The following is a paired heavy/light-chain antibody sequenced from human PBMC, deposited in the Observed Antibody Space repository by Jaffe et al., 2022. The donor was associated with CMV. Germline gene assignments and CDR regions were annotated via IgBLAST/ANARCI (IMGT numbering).Light chain of an antibody. CDR1: QSLVYSDGNTY. CDR3: MQGTHWPYT. J-gene: IGKJ2*01. CDR2: KVS. V-gene: IGKV2-30*01. Sequence: DVVMTQSPLSLPVTLGQPASISCRSSQSLVYSDGNTYLNWFQQRPGQSPRRLIYKVSNRDSGVPDRFSGSGSGTDFTLKISRVEAEDVGVYYCMQGTHWPYTFGQGTKLEIK.
Heavy chain of an antibody. V-gene: IGHV3-23*01. J-gene: IGHJ6*02. CDR3: AKGESTWIQLWSYYYYGMDV. CDR1: GFTFSSYA. Sequence: EVQLLESGGGLVQPGGSLRLSCAASGFTFSSYAMSWVRQAPGKGLEWVSAISGSGGSTYYADSVKGRFTISRDNSKNTLYLQMNSLRAEDTAVYYCAKGESTWIQLWSYYYYGMDVWGQGTTVTVSS. D-gene: IGHD5-18*01. CDR2: ISGSGGST.